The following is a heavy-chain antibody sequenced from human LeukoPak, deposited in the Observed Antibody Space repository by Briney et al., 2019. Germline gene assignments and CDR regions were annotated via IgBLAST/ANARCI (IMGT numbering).Heavy chain of an antibody. V-gene: IGHV4-30-2*01. Sequence: PSQTLSLTCAVSGGSISSGGYSWSWIRQPPGKGLEWIGNIYHSGSTHYNPSLKSRVTILGDRSKNQFSLKLSSVTAADTAVYYCARSRIQLWSTPYDYWGQGTLVTVSS. J-gene: IGHJ4*02. CDR1: GGSISSGGYS. CDR2: IYHSGST. CDR3: ARSRIQLWSTPYDY. D-gene: IGHD5-18*01.